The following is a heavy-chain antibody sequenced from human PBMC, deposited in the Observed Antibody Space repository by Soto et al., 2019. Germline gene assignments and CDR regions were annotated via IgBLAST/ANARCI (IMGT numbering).Heavy chain of an antibody. D-gene: IGHD2-21*02. CDR1: GYSFTSYW. CDR3: ARQGPLAYCGGDCTDAFDI. CDR2: IYPGDSDT. V-gene: IGHV5-51*01. Sequence: GESLKISCKGSGYSFTSYWIGWVRQMPGKGLEWMGIIYPGDSDTRYSPSFQGQVTISADKSISTAYLQWSSLKASDTAMYYCARQGPLAYCGGDCTDAFDIWGQGTMVTVS. J-gene: IGHJ3*02.